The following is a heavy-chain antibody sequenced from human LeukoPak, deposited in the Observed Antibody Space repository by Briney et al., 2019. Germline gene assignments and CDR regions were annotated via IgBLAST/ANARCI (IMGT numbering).Heavy chain of an antibody. V-gene: IGHV3-23*01. CDR2: IGGSNGIT. J-gene: IGHJ4*02. CDR1: RFTFNSYA. Sequence: GGSLRLSCAASRFTFNSYAMSWVRQAPGKGLEWVSVIGGSNGITFYVGSVKGRFTISRDNSKDTLYLQMNSLRAEDTAVYYCARNENSGWGYFDYWGQGPLVTVSS. D-gene: IGHD5-12*01. CDR3: ARNENSGWGYFDY.